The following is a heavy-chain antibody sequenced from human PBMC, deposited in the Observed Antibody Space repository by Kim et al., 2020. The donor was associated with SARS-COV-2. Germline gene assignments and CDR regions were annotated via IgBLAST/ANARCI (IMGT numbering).Heavy chain of an antibody. CDR1: GFTFSSYA. CDR2: ISYDGSNK. CDR3: AGITMVRGVDGAFDI. Sequence: GGSLRLSCAASGFTFSSYAMHWVRQAPGKGLEWVAVISYDGSNKYYADSVKGRFTISRDNSKNTLYLQMNSLRAEDTAVYYCAGITMVRGVDGAFDIWG. V-gene: IGHV3-30*04. J-gene: IGHJ3*02. D-gene: IGHD3-10*01.